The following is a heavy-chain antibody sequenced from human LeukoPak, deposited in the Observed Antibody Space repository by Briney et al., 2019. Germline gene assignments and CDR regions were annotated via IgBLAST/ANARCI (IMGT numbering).Heavy chain of an antibody. J-gene: IGHJ4*02. V-gene: IGHV3-23*01. CDR3: AKDSKSGSYSDY. D-gene: IGHD1-26*01. CDR1: GFTFSSYA. CDR2: ISGSGGST. Sequence: GGSLRLSCAASGFTFSSYAMRWVRQAPGKGLEWVSAISGSGGSTYYADSVKGRFTISRDNSKNTLYLQMNSLRAEDTAVYYCAKDSKSGSYSDYWGQGTLVTVSS.